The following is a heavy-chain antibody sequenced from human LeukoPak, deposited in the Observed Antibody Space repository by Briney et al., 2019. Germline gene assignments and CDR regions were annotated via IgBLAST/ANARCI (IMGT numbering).Heavy chain of an antibody. V-gene: IGHV1-2*06. CDR1: GYTFTVYF. Sequence: ASVKVSCKASGYTFTVYFIHWVRQAPGQGLEWMGQINPNSGATDYAQKFQGRVTMTRDTSISTAYMELSSLKSDDTAVYYCARAELEIYYDSSDYGMDVWGQGTTVTVSS. D-gene: IGHD3-22*01. CDR2: INPNSGAT. CDR3: ARAELEIYYDSSDYGMDV. J-gene: IGHJ6*02.